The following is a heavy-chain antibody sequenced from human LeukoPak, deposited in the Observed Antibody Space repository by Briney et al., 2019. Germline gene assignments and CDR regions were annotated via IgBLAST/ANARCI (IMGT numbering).Heavy chain of an antibody. CDR3: ARVVTAAGLDV. CDR1: GGPMSGYRT. J-gene: IGHJ4*02. Sequence: SETLSLTCTFSGGPMSGYRTWGWVRQPPGKGLEWIGNIHHDDRTAPNPSLKRRVTLSNDTSTNQFSLKVNAVTATDTALPYCARVVTAAGLDVWGPGILVTISS. D-gene: IGHD6-25*01. V-gene: IGHV4-34*01. CDR2: IHHDDRT.